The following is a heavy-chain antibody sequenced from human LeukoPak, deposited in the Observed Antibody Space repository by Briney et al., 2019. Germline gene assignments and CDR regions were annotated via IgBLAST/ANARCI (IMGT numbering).Heavy chain of an antibody. V-gene: IGHV3-74*01. CDR3: ASELVVGY. Sequence: PGGSLRLSRAASGFTFSSYWMYWVRQAPGKGPVFVSRINSDGSTTNYAGSVKGRFTISRDNAKNTLYLQMNSLRDEDTAVYYCASELVVGYWGLGTLVTVSS. J-gene: IGHJ4*02. CDR1: GFTFSSYW. D-gene: IGHD1-26*01. CDR2: INSDGSTT.